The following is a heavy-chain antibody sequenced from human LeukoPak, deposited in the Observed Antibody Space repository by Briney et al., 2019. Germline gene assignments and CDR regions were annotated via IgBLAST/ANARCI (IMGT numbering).Heavy chain of an antibody. CDR1: GFTFIIDS. Sequence: GGSLRLSCAASGFTFIIDSMNLVRQAPGKGLEWGSSISSSSSYIYYADSVKGRFTISRDNAKNSLYLQMNSLRAEDTAVYYCARLRRSGYDYLYYFDYWGQGTLVTVSS. V-gene: IGHV3-21*01. D-gene: IGHD5-12*01. CDR2: ISSSSSYI. CDR3: ARLRRSGYDYLYYFDY. J-gene: IGHJ4*02.